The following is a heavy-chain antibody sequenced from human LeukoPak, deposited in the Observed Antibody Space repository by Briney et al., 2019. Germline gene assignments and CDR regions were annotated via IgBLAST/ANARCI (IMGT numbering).Heavy chain of an antibody. J-gene: IGHJ4*02. CDR2: INAGNGNT. CDR3: AREGYEYSSSSINDYFDY. Sequence: ASVKVSCKASGYTFTSYAVHWVRQAPGQRLKWMGWINAGNGNTKYSQKFQGRVTITRDTSASTAYMELSSLRSEDTAVYYCAREGYEYSSSSINDYFDYWGQGTLVTVSS. V-gene: IGHV1-3*01. CDR1: GYTFTSYA. D-gene: IGHD6-6*01.